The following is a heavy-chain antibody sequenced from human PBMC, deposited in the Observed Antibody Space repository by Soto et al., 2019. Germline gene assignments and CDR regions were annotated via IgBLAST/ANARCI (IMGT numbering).Heavy chain of an antibody. V-gene: IGHV3-11*01. CDR2: ISSSGSTI. CDR3: ARDMSGIIAVAATLDI. CDR1: GFTFSDYY. Sequence: GGSLRLSCAASGFTFSDYYMSWIRQAPGKGLEWVSYISSSGSTIYYADSVKGRFTISRDNAKNSLYLQMNSLRAEDTAVYYGARDMSGIIAVAATLDIWGQGTMVTVSS. J-gene: IGHJ3*02. D-gene: IGHD6-19*01.